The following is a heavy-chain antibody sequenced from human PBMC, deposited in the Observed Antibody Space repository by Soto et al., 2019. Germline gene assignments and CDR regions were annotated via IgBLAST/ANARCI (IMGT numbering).Heavy chain of an antibody. V-gene: IGHV1-18*04. CDR2: ISARNGDT. CDR3: ARVLLLPNPAADF. D-gene: IGHD2-21*01. Sequence: QVHLVQSGAEVRKPGASVKVSCKTSGYTFTTYGIIWVRQAPGQHLEWLGWISARNGDTNYAKRFQGRVTLTTDTSTRTAYMELKNLRSDATAVYFLARVLLLPNPAADFWGQGTLVTVPS. CDR1: GYTFTTYG. J-gene: IGHJ4*02.